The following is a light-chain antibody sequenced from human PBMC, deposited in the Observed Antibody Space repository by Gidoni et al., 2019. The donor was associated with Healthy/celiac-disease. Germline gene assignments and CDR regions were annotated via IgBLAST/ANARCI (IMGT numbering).Light chain of an antibody. CDR2: AAS. V-gene: IGKV1-8*01. CDR1: QGISSY. CDR3: QQYYSYLT. J-gene: IGKJ4*01. Sequence: AIRLTQSPSSFSASTGDRVTITCRASQGISSYLAWYQQKPGKAPKLLIYAASTLQSGVPSRFSGSGSGTDFTLTISCLQSEDFATYYCQQYYSYLTVXXXTKVEIK.